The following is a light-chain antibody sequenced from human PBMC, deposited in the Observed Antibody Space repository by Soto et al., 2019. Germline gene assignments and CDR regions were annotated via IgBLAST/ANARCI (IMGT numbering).Light chain of an antibody. Sequence: DIQLTQSPSTLSASAGDSVTITCRASQNVTTSMAGYQHKPGRDPKLLIFYVSNLESGVPSRLSGGGSGTAFTLTSSSLHSDDLSTCYCQQYAYSRTFGRGTKVDLK. V-gene: IGKV1-5*01. J-gene: IGKJ1*01. CDR1: QNVTTS. CDR2: YVS. CDR3: QQYAYSRT.